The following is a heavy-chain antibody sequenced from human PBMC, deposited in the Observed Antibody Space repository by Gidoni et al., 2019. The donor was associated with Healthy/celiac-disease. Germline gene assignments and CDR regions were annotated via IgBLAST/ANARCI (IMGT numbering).Heavy chain of an antibody. CDR3: ARVPVIFGVVTPYGMDV. V-gene: IGHV4-34*01. J-gene: IGHJ6*02. CDR1: GGSFSGHY. Sequence: QVQLQQWGAGLLKPSETLSLTCAVYGGSFSGHYWSWIRQPPGKGLEWIGEINHSGSTNYNPSLKSRVTISVDTSKNQFSLKLSSVTAADTAVYYCARVPVIFGVVTPYGMDVWGQGTTVTVSS. D-gene: IGHD3-3*02. CDR2: INHSGST.